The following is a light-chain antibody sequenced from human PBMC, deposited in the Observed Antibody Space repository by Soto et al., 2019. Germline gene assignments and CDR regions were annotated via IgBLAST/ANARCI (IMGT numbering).Light chain of an antibody. V-gene: IGKV3D-20*02. Sequence: IELTQSPGTLSLSPGERATLYCRASQSVSSSYLAWYQQKPDQAPRLLIYGASSRATGIPDRFSGSGSGTDFTLTISSLEPEDFAVYYCQQRSNWPPITFGQGTRLEI. CDR1: QSVSSSY. CDR3: QQRSNWPPIT. J-gene: IGKJ5*01. CDR2: GAS.